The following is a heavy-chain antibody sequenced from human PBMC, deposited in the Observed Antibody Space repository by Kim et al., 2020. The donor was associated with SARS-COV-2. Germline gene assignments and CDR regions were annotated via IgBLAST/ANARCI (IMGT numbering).Heavy chain of an antibody. J-gene: IGHJ4*02. CDR2: ISSSSSTI. D-gene: IGHD2-2*01. V-gene: IGHV3-48*02. CDR3: ARAPREVEVTVAMRWYYFDN. CDR1: GFTFSSYS. Sequence: GGSLRLSCAASGFTFSSYSMNWVRQAPGKGLEWVSYISSSSSTIYYADSVKGRFTISRDNAKNSLYLQMNSLRDEDTAVYYCARAPREVEVTVAMRWYYFDNWGPRDLVTVSS.